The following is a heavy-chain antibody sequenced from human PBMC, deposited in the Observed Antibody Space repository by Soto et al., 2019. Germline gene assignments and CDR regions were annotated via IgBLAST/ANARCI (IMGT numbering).Heavy chain of an antibody. CDR2: IYSGGST. V-gene: IGHV3-53*01. CDR3: ARGHRRIAAGLLDY. D-gene: IGHD6-13*01. Sequence: GGSLRLSCAASGFTVSSNYMSWVRQAPGKGLEWVSVIYSGGSTYYADSVKGRFTISRDNSKNTLYLQMNSRRAEDTAVYYCARGHRRIAAGLLDYWGQGTLVTVSS. CDR1: GFTVSSNY. J-gene: IGHJ4*02.